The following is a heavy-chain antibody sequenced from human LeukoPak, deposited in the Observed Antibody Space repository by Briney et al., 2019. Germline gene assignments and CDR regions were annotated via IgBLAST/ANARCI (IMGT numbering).Heavy chain of an antibody. CDR2: MYDSGST. CDR1: GGSINIYY. V-gene: IGHV4-59*01. CDR3: ARGVDCSSTSCDNWYFDV. D-gene: IGHD2-2*01. J-gene: IGHJ2*01. Sequence: SETLSLTCTVAGGSINIYYWSWIRQPPGKGLEWIGYMYDSGSTNSNPSLKSRVTISVDTSNHQFSLKLSSVTAADTAVYYCARGVDCSSTSCDNWYFDVWGRGTLVTVSS.